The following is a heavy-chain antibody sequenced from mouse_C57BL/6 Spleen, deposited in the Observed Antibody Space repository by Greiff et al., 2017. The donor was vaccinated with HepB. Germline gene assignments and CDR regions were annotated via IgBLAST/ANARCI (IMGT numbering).Heavy chain of an antibody. D-gene: IGHD2-10*02. CDR2: IHPSDSDT. J-gene: IGHJ3*01. Sequence: VKLKQPGAELVKPGASVKVSCKASGYTFTSYWMHWVKQRPGQGLEWIGRIHPSDSDTNYNQKFKGKATLTVDKSSSTAYMQLSSLTSEDSAVYYCAIWRGYGNPFAYWGQGTLVTVSA. V-gene: IGHV1-74*01. CDR3: AIWRGYGNPFAY. CDR1: GYTFTSYW.